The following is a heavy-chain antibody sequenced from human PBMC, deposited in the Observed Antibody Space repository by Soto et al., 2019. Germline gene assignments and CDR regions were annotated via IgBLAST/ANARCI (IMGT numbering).Heavy chain of an antibody. CDR2: IDPGSGQA. J-gene: IGHJ4*02. CDR3: TRDLNGGTPFDY. V-gene: IGHV1-3*01. D-gene: IGHD2-8*01. Sequence: QVQLVPSGAGVKKPGASVRLSCKPSGYTLPNYDIQWVRQAAGQRLEWLGWIDPGSGQATYSQKVQGKITLSRDNSSSTFYKDLNSLTSEDTGVYFCTRDLNGGTPFDYRGQGALVTVSS. CDR1: GYTLPNYD.